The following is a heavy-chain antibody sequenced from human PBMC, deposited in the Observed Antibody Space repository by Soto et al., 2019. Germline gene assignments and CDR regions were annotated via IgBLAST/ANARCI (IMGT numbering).Heavy chain of an antibody. CDR1: GYSFTSYW. CDR2: IYPGDSDT. CDR3: ARQSAVRSDYYYGMDV. J-gene: IGHJ6*02. D-gene: IGHD6-19*01. Sequence: GESLKISCKGSGYSFTSYWIGWVRQMPGKGLEWMGIIYPGDSDTRYSPSFQGQVTISADKSISTAYLQWSSLKASDTAMYYCARQSAVRSDYYYGMDVWGQGTTVTVS. V-gene: IGHV5-51*01.